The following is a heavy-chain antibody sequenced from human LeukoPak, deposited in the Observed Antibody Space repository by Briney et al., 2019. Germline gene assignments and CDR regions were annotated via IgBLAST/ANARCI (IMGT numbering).Heavy chain of an antibody. CDR2: INPNSGGT. CDR1: GYTFTGYY. Sequence: GASVKVSCKASGYTFTGYYMHWVRQAPGRGLEWMGWINPNSGGTNYAQKFQGRVTMTRDTSISTAYMELSRLRSDDTAVYYCAREGTYYDILTGRREDAFDIWGQGTMVTVSS. J-gene: IGHJ3*02. CDR3: AREGTYYDILTGRREDAFDI. D-gene: IGHD3-9*01. V-gene: IGHV1-2*02.